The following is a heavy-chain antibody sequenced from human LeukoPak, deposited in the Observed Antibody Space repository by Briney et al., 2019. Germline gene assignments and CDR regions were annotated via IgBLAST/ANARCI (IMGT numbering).Heavy chain of an antibody. Sequence: GESLKISCTASGFSFSTYAMTWVRQAPGKGLEWISSMSSGSRYIYYADSVRGRFTISRDNTKNSLYLLMNNLRAEDTAIYYCARDRPTGASRVFVVQWGQGTRVPVSS. CDR2: MSSGSRYI. D-gene: IGHD2-15*01. CDR1: GFSFSTYA. J-gene: IGHJ1*01. CDR3: ARDRPTGASRVFVVQ. V-gene: IGHV3-21*06.